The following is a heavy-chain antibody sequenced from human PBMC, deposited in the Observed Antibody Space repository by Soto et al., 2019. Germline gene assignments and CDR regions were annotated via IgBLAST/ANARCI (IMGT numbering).Heavy chain of an antibody. Sequence: PSETLSLTCAVYGGSFSGYYWSWIRQPPGKGLEWIGEINHSGSTNYNPSLKSRVTISVDTSKNQFSLKLSSATAADTAVYYCARGVVVAATRIYFDYWGQGTRVTVSS. J-gene: IGHJ4*02. D-gene: IGHD2-15*01. CDR3: ARGVVVAATRIYFDY. CDR1: GGSFSGYY. V-gene: IGHV4-34*01. CDR2: INHSGST.